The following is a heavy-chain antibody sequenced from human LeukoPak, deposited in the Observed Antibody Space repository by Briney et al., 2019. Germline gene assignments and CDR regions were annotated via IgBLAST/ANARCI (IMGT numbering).Heavy chain of an antibody. V-gene: IGHV4-4*08. CDR2: IYNSGST. D-gene: IGHD3-9*01. Sequence: PSETLSLTCTVSGGSISSYYYNWIRQPPGKGLEWIGDIYNSGSTNSNPSLKSRVTISVDTSKNQFSLKLSSVTAADTAVYYCARDRYFIGFDYWGQGTLVTVSS. CDR3: ARDRYFIGFDY. CDR1: GGSISSYY. J-gene: IGHJ4*02.